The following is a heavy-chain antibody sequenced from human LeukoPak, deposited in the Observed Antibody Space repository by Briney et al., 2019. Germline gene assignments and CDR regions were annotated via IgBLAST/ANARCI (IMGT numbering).Heavy chain of an antibody. CDR1: GGSISSYY. CDR3: ARDFLRDGYNYWYFDL. Sequence: SETLSLTCTVSGGSISSYYWSWIQQPAGKGLEWIGRIYTSGSTNYNPSLKSRVTISVDTSKNQFSLKLSSVTAADTAVYYCARDFLRDGYNYWYFDLWGRGTLVTVSS. D-gene: IGHD5-24*01. J-gene: IGHJ2*01. CDR2: IYTSGST. V-gene: IGHV4-4*07.